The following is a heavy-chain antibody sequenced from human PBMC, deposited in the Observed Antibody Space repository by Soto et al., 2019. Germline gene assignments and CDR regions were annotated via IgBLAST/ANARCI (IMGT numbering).Heavy chain of an antibody. D-gene: IGHD2-2*01. CDR2: IVVGSGNT. J-gene: IGHJ6*03. Sequence: ASVKVSCKASGFTFTSSAMQWVRQARGQRLEWIGWIVVGSGNTNYAQKFQERVTIARDMSTSTAYMELSSLRSEDTAVYYCAAGGYCSSTSCYDYYYYMDVWGKGTTVTVSS. CDR3: AAGGYCSSTSCYDYYYYMDV. V-gene: IGHV1-58*02. CDR1: GFTFTSSA.